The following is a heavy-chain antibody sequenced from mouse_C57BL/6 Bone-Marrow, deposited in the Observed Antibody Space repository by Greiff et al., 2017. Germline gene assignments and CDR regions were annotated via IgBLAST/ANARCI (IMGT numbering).Heavy chain of an antibody. Sequence: EVQLVESGGDLVKPGGSLTLSCAASGFTFSSYGMSWVRQTPDKRLEWVATISSGGSYTYSPDSVKGRFTISRDNAKNTLYLQMSSLKSEDTAMYYCARRGVAPFDYWGQGTTLTVSS. J-gene: IGHJ2*01. CDR1: GFTFSSYG. CDR2: ISSGGSYT. CDR3: ARRGVAPFDY. V-gene: IGHV5-6*01. D-gene: IGHD1-1*02.